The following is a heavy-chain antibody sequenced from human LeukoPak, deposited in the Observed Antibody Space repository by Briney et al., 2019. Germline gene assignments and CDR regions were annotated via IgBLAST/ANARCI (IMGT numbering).Heavy chain of an antibody. CDR3: AREMVATTYYFDY. CDR1: GGSFSGFY. D-gene: IGHD5-12*01. CDR2: INHSGST. V-gene: IGHV4-34*01. Sequence: SETLSLTCAVYGGSFSGFYWSWIRQPPGKELEWIGEINHSGSTNYNPSLKSRVTISVDTSKNQFSLKLSSVTAADTAVYYCAREMVATTYYFDYWGQGTLVTVSS. J-gene: IGHJ4*02.